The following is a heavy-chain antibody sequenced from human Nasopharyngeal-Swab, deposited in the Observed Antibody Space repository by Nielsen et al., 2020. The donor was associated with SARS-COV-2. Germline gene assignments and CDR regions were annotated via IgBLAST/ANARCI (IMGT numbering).Heavy chain of an antibody. Sequence: GGSLRLSCAASGFTFSSYRMNWVRQAPGKGLEWVSAISGSGGSTYYADSVKGRFTISRDNSKNTLYLQMNSLRAEDTAVYYCAKDVRGSGSLGCMDVWGQGTTVTVSS. CDR2: ISGSGGST. CDR3: AKDVRGSGSLGCMDV. J-gene: IGHJ6*02. V-gene: IGHV3-23*01. D-gene: IGHD3-10*01. CDR1: GFTFSSYR.